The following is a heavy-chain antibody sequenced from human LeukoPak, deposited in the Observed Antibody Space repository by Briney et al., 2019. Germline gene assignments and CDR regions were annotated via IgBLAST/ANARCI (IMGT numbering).Heavy chain of an antibody. D-gene: IGHD2-15*01. J-gene: IGHJ3*01. Sequence: ASVKVSCKASGYTFSDYYIHWMRQAPGEGLEWIGWINPHNRATKYAQKFQGRVSMTGDTSITTVYMELTSLTSDDAAVYFCAKWSQVRSSGWFAFDLWGQGTLITVSS. V-gene: IGHV1-2*02. CDR2: INPHNRAT. CDR1: GYTFSDYY. CDR3: AKWSQVRSSGWFAFDL.